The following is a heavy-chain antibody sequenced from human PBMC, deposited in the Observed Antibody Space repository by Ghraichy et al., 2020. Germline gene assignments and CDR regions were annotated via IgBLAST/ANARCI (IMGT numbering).Heavy chain of an antibody. Sequence: GGSLRLSCAASGFTFSSYSMNWVRQAPGKGLEWVSYISSSSSTIYYADSVKGRFTISRDNAKNSLYLQMNSLRDEDTAVYYCAREGNKWELGLFDYWGQGTLVTVSS. CDR2: ISSSSSTI. D-gene: IGHD1-26*01. V-gene: IGHV3-48*02. J-gene: IGHJ4*02. CDR3: AREGNKWELGLFDY. CDR1: GFTFSSYS.